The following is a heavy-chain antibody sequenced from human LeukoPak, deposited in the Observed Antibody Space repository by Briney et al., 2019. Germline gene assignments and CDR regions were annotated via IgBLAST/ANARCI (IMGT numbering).Heavy chain of an antibody. CDR3: AAEDHYYGSGSYPEINWFDP. CDR1: GVTFTSSA. D-gene: IGHD3-10*01. J-gene: IGHJ5*02. V-gene: IGHV1-58*01. CDR2: IVVGSGNT. Sequence: GASVKVSCKASGVTFTSSAVQWVRQARGQRLEWIGWIVVGSGNTNYAQKFQERVTITRDMSTSTAYMELSSLRSEDTAVYYCAAEDHYYGSGSYPEINWFDPWGQGTLVTVSS.